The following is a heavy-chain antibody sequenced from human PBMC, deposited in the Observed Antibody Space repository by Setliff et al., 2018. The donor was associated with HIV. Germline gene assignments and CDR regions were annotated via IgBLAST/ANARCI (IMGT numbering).Heavy chain of an antibody. J-gene: IGHJ4*02. CDR3: ATLDSNYGDYANY. D-gene: IGHD4-17*01. Sequence: GESLKISCRGSGYSFTNFWVGWVRQMPGNGLEWMGLIWPDDSDTMYSPSFQGQVTISADKSISTAYLHWSTQKASDTAMYYCATLDSNYGDYANYWGQGTLVTV. CDR1: GYSFTNFW. CDR2: IWPDDSDT. V-gene: IGHV5-51*01.